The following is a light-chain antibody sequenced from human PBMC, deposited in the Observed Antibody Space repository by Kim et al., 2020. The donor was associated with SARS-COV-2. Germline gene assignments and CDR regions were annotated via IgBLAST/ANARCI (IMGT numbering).Light chain of an antibody. CDR3: SSYTTSTTWV. J-gene: IGLJ3*02. CDR2: DVN. Sequence: QSALTQPAAVSGSPGQSITIPCTGTSSDVGGYNYVSWYQQHPDKAPKLMIFDVNKRPSGVSDRFSGSKSGNTASLTISGLQAEDEADYYCSSYTTSTTWVFGGGTQLTVL. CDR1: SSDVGGYNY. V-gene: IGLV2-14*01.